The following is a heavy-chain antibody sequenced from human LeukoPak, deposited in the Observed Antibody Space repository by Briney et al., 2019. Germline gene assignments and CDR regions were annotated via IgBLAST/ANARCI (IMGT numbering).Heavy chain of an antibody. Sequence: PSETLSLTCNVSGVSISSSSYYWGWIRQPPGKGLEWIGSIYSSGSTYYNSSLKSRVTISIDTSKNQVSLKMSSVTAADTAVYYCARVSLWAFDIWGQGTMVTVSS. CDR1: GVSISSSSYY. D-gene: IGHD3-10*01. J-gene: IGHJ3*02. CDR3: ARVSLWAFDI. V-gene: IGHV4-39*01. CDR2: IYSSGST.